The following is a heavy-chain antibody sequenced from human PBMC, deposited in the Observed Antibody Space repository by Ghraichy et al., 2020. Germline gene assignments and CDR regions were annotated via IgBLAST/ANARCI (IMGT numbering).Heavy chain of an antibody. V-gene: IGHV1-8*03. CDR2: MNPNSGNT. J-gene: IGHJ4*02. Sequence: ASVKVSCKASGYTFTSYDINWVRQATGQGLEWMGWMNPNSGNTGYAQKFQGRVTITRNTSISTAYMELSSLRSEDTAVYYCARVSGYGDYMSRRFDYWGQGTLVTVSS. D-gene: IGHD4-17*01. CDR3: ARVSGYGDYMSRRFDY. CDR1: GYTFTSYD.